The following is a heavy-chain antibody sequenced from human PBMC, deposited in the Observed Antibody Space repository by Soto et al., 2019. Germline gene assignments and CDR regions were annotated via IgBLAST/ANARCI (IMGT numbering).Heavy chain of an antibody. CDR2: INAGNGNT. CDR3: ARVHSGYDLYYYYRMDV. CDR1: GYTFTSYA. J-gene: IGHJ6*02. V-gene: IGHV1-3*01. D-gene: IGHD5-12*01. Sequence: QVQLVQSGAEVKKPGASVKVSCKASGYTFTSYAMHWVRQAPGQRLEWMGWINAGNGNTKYSQKFQGRVTITRDTSASTAYMELSSLRSEDTAVYYCARVHSGYDLYYYYRMDVWGQGTTVTVSS.